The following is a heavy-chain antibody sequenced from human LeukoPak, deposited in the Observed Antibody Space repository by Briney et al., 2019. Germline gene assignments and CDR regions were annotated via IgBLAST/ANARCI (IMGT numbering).Heavy chain of an antibody. J-gene: IGHJ4*02. CDR3: ARASSSSGGYFDY. CDR2: IYYSGST. Sequence: SETLSLTCTVSGGSISSGGYHWSWIRQHPGKGLEWIGYIYYSGSTYYNPSLKSRVTISVDTSKNQFSLKLSSVTAADTAVYYCARASSSSGGYFDYWGQGALVTVSS. D-gene: IGHD6-6*01. CDR1: GGSISSGGYH. V-gene: IGHV4-31*03.